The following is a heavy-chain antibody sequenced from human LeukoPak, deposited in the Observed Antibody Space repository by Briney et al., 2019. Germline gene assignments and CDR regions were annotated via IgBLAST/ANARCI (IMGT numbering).Heavy chain of an antibody. V-gene: IGHV3-74*01. CDR3: ARRSSGPLYYYYYYMDV. CDR2: INSDGSST. J-gene: IGHJ6*03. D-gene: IGHD3-22*01. Sequence: PGGSLRLSCAASGFTFSSYWMHWVRQAPGKGLVWVSRINSDGSSTSYADSVKRRFTISRDNAKNTLYLQMNSLRAEDTAVYYCARRSSGPLYYYYYYMDVWGKGTTVTVSS. CDR1: GFTFSSYW.